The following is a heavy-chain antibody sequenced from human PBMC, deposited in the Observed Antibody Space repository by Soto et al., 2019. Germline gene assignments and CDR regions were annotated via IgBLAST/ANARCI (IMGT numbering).Heavy chain of an antibody. V-gene: IGHV3-11*01. CDR1: GFIFSDYY. CDR3: VRDKYSITSGATYDY. Sequence: QVQLVESGGGLVKPGGSLRLSCATSGFIFSDYYMNWIRQAPGKGLECVSYISDDGDAIYYADSVKGRFTISRDNAKKLLYLQMNSLRVEDTALYYCVRDKYSITSGATYDYWGQGTLVTVSS. CDR2: ISDDGDAI. D-gene: IGHD6-13*01. J-gene: IGHJ4*02.